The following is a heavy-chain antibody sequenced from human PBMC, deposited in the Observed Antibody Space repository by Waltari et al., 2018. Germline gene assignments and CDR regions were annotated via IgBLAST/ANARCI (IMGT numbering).Heavy chain of an antibody. Sequence: WFGRPQGRGRWWIGYSRHDGVTMYNPFRPSRLTLSVGTTKNQVSLMLHSVTAADTATYYCARWDATKRGFEFWGPGTLVTVSS. V-gene: IGHV4-59*13. D-gene: IGHD1-26*01. CDR2: SRHDGVT. CDR3: ARWDATKRGFEF. J-gene: IGHJ4*02.